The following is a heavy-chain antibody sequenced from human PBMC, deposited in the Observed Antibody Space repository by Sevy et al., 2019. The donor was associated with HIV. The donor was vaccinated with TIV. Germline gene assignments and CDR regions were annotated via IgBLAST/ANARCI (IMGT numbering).Heavy chain of an antibody. V-gene: IGHV4-34*12. CDR3: ARHCSGTSCSHAFDI. J-gene: IGHJ3*02. CDR1: RGSFSGYY. CDR2: IIHSGST. D-gene: IGHD2-2*01. Sequence: SETLSLTCAVYRGSFSGYYWSWIRQPPGKGLEWIGEIIHSGSTNYNSSLKSRVTISVDTSKNQFSLKLSSVTAADTAVYYCARHCSGTSCSHAFDIWGQGTMVTVSS.